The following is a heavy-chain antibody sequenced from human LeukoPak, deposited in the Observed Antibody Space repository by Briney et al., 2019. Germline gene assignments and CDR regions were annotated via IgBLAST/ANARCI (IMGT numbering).Heavy chain of an antibody. J-gene: IGHJ3*02. V-gene: IGHV1-18*01. CDR2: ISAYNSNT. CDR3: ARDDDSGFGELRDAFDI. D-gene: IGHD3-10*01. CDR1: GYTFTSYG. Sequence: ATVKVSCKASGYTFTSYGISWVRQAPGQGLEWMGWISAYNSNTNYAQKLQGRVTTTTDTSTSPAYMELRSLRSDDTAVYYCARDDDSGFGELRDAFDIWGQGTMVTVSS.